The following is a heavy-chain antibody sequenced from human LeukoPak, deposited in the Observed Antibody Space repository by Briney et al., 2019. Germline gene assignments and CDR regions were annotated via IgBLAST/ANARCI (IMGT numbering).Heavy chain of an antibody. Sequence: SETLSLTCAVSMYSISISSRYSWGWIRQPPGKGLQWIGTIYHRGSTYYTPSLKSRVTILVHTSTHQFSLTLSSVTAAHTAVYYCVRHGGSRLGYNPRQYWGQGTLATVSS. CDR1: MYSISISSRYS. CDR2: IYHRGST. D-gene: IGHD5-24*01. J-gene: IGHJ4*02. V-gene: IGHV4-38-2*01. CDR3: VRHGGSRLGYNPRQY.